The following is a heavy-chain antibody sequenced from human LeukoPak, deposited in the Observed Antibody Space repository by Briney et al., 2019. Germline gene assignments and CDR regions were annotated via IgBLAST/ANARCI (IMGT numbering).Heavy chain of an antibody. CDR3: AVSAWLRFGGMGFDY. CDR2: INACNGNT. CDR1: GYTFTSYA. Sequence: GASVKVSCKASGYTFTSYAMHWVRRAPGQRLEWMGWINACNGNTKYSQKFQGRVTITRDTSASTAHMELSSLRSEDTAVCYCAVSAWLRFGGMGFDYWGQGTLVTVSS. J-gene: IGHJ4*02. V-gene: IGHV1-3*01. D-gene: IGHD5-12*01.